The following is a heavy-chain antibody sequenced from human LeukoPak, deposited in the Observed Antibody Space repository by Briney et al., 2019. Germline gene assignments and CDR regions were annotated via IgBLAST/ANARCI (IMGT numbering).Heavy chain of an antibody. CDR1: GGTFSSYA. J-gene: IGHJ6*03. V-gene: IGHV1-69*05. D-gene: IGHD3-16*01. Sequence: SVKVSCKASGGTFSSYAISWVRQAPGQGLEWMGGIIPIFGTANYAQKFQGRVTITTDESTSTAYMELSSLRSEDTAVYYCASSWGTDIPYYYYMDVWGKGTTVTVSS. CDR2: IIPIFGTA. CDR3: ASSWGTDIPYYYYMDV.